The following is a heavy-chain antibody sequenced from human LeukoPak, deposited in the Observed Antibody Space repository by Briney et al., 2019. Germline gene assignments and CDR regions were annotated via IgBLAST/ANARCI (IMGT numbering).Heavy chain of an antibody. CDR2: VKSKSDGGTA. CDR3: TGPPD. CDR1: GLRVTDAW. Sequence: PGGSLRLSCAAPGLRVTDAWMAWVRQAPGKGPEWVGRVKSKSDGGTADYAASVKGRFTISTDDSKNILYLQMNNLKAEDTALYYCTGPPDWGQGTLVTVSS. V-gene: IGHV3-15*01. J-gene: IGHJ4*02.